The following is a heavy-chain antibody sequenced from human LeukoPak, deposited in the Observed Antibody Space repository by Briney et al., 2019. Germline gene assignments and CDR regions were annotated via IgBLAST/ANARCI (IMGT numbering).Heavy chain of an antibody. CDR1: GGSFSGYY. D-gene: IGHD2-2*01. J-gene: IGHJ3*02. CDR3: VREGDQLIRTDAFDI. V-gene: IGHV4-34*01. CDR2: INHSGST. Sequence: KPSETLSLTCAVYGGSFSGYYWSWIRQPPGKGLEWIGEINHSGSTNYNPSLKSRVTISVDTSKNQFSLKLSSVTAADTAVYYCVREGDQLIRTDAFDIWGQGTMVTVTS.